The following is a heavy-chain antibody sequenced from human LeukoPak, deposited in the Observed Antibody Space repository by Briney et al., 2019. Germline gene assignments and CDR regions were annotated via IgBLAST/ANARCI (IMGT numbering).Heavy chain of an antibody. V-gene: IGHV1-2*02. CDR2: INPNSGGT. D-gene: IGHD3-10*01. J-gene: IGHJ2*01. Sequence: ASVKVSCKASGYTFTGYYMHWVRQAPGQGLEWMGWINPNSGGTNYAQKFKGRVTMTRDTSISTAYMELSRLRSDDTAVYYCARDPLGGLWFGDRNAEWYFDLWGRGTLVTVSS. CDR3: ARDPLGGLWFGDRNAEWYFDL. CDR1: GYTFTGYY.